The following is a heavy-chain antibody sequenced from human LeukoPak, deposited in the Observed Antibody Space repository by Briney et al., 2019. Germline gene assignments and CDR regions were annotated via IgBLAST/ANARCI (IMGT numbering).Heavy chain of an antibody. CDR2: IYYSGST. CDR1: GGSISSGGYY. D-gene: IGHD2-2*02. J-gene: IGHJ6*02. Sequence: SQTLSLTCTVSGGSISSGGYYWSWIRQHPGKGLEWIGYIYYSGSTYYNPSLKSRLTISVDTSRDQFSLKLNSVTAADTAVYYCAREKNRVSVVVPAAIHYYYGMDVWGQGTTVTVSS. CDR3: AREKNRVSVVVPAAIHYYYGMDV. V-gene: IGHV4-31*03.